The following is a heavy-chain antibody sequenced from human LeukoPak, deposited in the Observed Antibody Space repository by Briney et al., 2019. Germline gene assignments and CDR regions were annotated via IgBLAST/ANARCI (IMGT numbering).Heavy chain of an antibody. CDR2: ISYDGTKK. CDR1: GFTFRNYG. CDR3: ARDADTTTRNWYFDL. Sequence: GRSLRLSCAPSGFTFRNYGIHWVRLAPGKGLEWVAAISYDGTKKFYSDSGEGRFTISRDNSMNTLYLQINSLRAEDTALYFCARDADTTTRNWYFDLWGRGTLLTVSS. D-gene: IGHD3-16*01. V-gene: IGHV3-30*03. J-gene: IGHJ2*01.